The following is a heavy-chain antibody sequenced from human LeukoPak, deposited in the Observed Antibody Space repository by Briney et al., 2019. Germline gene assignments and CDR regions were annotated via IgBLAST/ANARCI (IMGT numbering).Heavy chain of an antibody. J-gene: IGHJ4*02. Sequence: GGSLRLSCAASGFTFSSYSMNWVRQAPGRGLEWVSSISSSSRYTYYADSVKGRFTISRDNAKNSLYLQMNSLRAEDTAVYYCAKHPYYDFWSGYQSVDYWGQGTLVTVSS. CDR3: AKHPYYDFWSGYQSVDY. V-gene: IGHV3-21*04. CDR1: GFTFSSYS. CDR2: ISSSSRYT. D-gene: IGHD3-3*01.